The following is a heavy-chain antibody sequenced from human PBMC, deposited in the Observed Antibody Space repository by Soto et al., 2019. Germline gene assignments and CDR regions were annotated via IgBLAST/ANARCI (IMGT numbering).Heavy chain of an antibody. CDR2: IYNRGNT. Sequence: SSETLSLTCTVSGGSNSSYYWSWIRQPPGKGLEWIGYIYNRGNTNYNPSLKSRVTISVHTSKNQFSLKLSSVTAADTAVYFCARSTIRHAFDIWGQGTVVTVSS. V-gene: IGHV4-59*01. CDR3: ARSTIRHAFDI. CDR1: GGSNSSYY. J-gene: IGHJ3*02.